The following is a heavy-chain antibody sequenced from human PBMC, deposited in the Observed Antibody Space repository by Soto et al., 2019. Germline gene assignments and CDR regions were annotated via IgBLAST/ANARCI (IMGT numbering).Heavy chain of an antibody. V-gene: IGHV3-23*01. CDR2: ISGSGGST. D-gene: IGHD5-12*01. CDR3: AKDSWGDGYNPHDY. Sequence: GGSLRLSCAASGFTFSSYAMSWVRQAPGKGLEWVSAISGSGGSTYYADSVKGRFTISRDNSKNTLYLQMNSLRAEDTAVYYCAKDSWGDGYNPHDYWGQGTLVTVSS. J-gene: IGHJ4*02. CDR1: GFTFSSYA.